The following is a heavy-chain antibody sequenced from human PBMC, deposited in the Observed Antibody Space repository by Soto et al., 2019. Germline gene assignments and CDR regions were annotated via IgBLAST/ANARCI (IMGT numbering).Heavy chain of an antibody. Sequence: EVQLVESGGGLVQPGGSLRVSCAASGFTFNAPRLHWVRQAPGKGLVWVPRINTAGSSPTYAASLKGRFTISRDNAKNTLFLQMSSLRAEDTAVYYCAGGILGAEELDYWCQGTLVTVSS. D-gene: IGHD6-25*01. J-gene: IGHJ4*02. CDR3: AGGILGAEELDY. CDR1: GFTFNAPR. CDR2: INTAGSSP. V-gene: IGHV3-74*01.